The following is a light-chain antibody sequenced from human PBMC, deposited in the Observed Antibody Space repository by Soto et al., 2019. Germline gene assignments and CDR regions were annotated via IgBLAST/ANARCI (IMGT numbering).Light chain of an antibody. CDR2: GNS. J-gene: IGLJ1*01. CDR3: AVWDDSLMGV. Sequence: VLTQPPSVSGAPGQRVTISCTGNSSNIGAGYDVHWYQQLPGKAPKLLIFGNSHRPSGVPDRFSGSKSGTSASLAISGLQPEDEADYYCAVWDDSLMGVFGGGTKVTVL. CDR1: SSNIGAGYD. V-gene: IGLV1-40*01.